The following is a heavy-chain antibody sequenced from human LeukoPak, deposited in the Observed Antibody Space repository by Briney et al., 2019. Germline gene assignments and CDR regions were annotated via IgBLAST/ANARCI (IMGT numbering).Heavy chain of an antibody. CDR3: ATARDRKVVGATRWFDP. Sequence: SETLSLTCAVYGGSFSGYYWSWIRQPPGKGLEWIGEINHSGSTNYNPSLKSRVTISVDTSKNQFSLKLTSVTAADTAVYYCATARDRKVVGATRWFDPWGQGTLVTVSS. CDR2: INHSGST. V-gene: IGHV4-34*01. D-gene: IGHD1-26*01. J-gene: IGHJ5*02. CDR1: GGSFSGYY.